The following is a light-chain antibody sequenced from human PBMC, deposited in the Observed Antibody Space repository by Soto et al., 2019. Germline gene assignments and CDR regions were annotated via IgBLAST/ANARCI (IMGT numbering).Light chain of an antibody. J-gene: IGKJ1*01. CDR3: QQYNSSPWT. Sequence: DIQMTQSPSTLSASVGDRVTITCRASQSISSWLAWYQQTTGKAPKILIYDASSLESGVPSRFRGSGSGTEFTLTISRLQPDDVETYYCQQYNSSPWTFGQGTQVDIK. CDR1: QSISSW. V-gene: IGKV1-5*01. CDR2: DAS.